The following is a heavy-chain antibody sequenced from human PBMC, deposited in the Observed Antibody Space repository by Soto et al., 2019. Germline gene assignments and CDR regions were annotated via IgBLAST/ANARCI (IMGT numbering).Heavy chain of an antibody. CDR3: ARDVGSPPNWFDP. CDR2: ISSSSSYI. Sequence: GSLRLSCAASGFTFSSYSMNWVRQAPGKGLEWVSSISSSSSYIYYADSVKGRFTISRDNAKNSLYLQMNSLRAEDTAVYYCARDVGSPPNWFDPWGQGTLVTVSS. J-gene: IGHJ5*02. V-gene: IGHV3-21*01. CDR1: GFTFSSYS. D-gene: IGHD2-15*01.